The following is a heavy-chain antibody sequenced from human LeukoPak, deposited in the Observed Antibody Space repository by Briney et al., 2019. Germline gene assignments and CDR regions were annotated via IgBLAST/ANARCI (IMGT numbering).Heavy chain of an antibody. J-gene: IGHJ5*02. V-gene: IGHV1-69*13. Sequence: GASVKVSCKASGYTFTSYGISWVRQAPGQGLEWMGGIITMFGTANYAQKFQGRVTITADESTSTAYMELSSLRSEDTAVYYCARVHHYYGSGSPSPGGWFDPWGQGTLVTVSS. CDR3: ARVHHYYGSGSPSPGGWFDP. CDR2: IITMFGTA. CDR1: GYTFTSYG. D-gene: IGHD3-10*01.